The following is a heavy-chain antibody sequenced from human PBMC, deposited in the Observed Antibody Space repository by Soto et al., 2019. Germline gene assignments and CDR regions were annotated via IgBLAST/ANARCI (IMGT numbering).Heavy chain of an antibody. J-gene: IGHJ6*02. CDR2: INHSGST. V-gene: IGHV4-34*01. D-gene: IGHD2-15*01. Sequence: PSETLSLTCAVYGGSFSGYYWSWIRQPPGKGLEWIGEINHSGSTNYNPSLKSRVTISVDTSKNQFSLKLSSVTAADTAVYYCARGLEGGKLYYYGMDVWGQGTTVTVSS. CDR1: GGSFSGYY. CDR3: ARGLEGGKLYYYGMDV.